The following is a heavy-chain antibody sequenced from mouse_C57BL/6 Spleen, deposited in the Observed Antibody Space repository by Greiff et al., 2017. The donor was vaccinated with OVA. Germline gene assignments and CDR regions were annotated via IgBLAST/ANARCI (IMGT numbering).Heavy chain of an antibody. CDR1: GYTFTSYW. D-gene: IGHD2-4*01. Sequence: QVQLKQPGAELVKPGASVKVSCKASGYTFTSYWMHWVKQRPGQGLEWIGRIHPSDGGTTYNQKFKGKATLTVDKSSSTAYMQLSSLTSEDSEVDVCARGDYDGGPMDYWGQGTSVTVSS. CDR3: ARGDYDGGPMDY. J-gene: IGHJ4*01. CDR2: IHPSDGGT. V-gene: IGHV1-74*01.